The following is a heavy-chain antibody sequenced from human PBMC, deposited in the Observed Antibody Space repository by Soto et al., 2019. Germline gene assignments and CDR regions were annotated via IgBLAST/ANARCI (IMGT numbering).Heavy chain of an antibody. CDR3: ARLEYSSGPPTPGY. CDR2: IIPIFGTA. V-gene: IGHV1-69*13. D-gene: IGHD6-19*01. CDR1: GGTFSSYA. Sequence: ASVKDSCKASGGTFSSYAISWVRQAPGQGLEWMGGIIPIFGTANYAQKFQGRVTITADESTSTAYMELSSLRSEDTAVYYCARLEYSSGPPTPGYWGQGTLVTVSS. J-gene: IGHJ4*02.